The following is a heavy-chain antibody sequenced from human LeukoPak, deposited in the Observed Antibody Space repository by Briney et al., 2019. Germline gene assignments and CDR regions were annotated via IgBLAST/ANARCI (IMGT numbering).Heavy chain of an antibody. CDR1: GGSISSSSYY. D-gene: IGHD6-6*01. Sequence: PSETLSLTCSVSGGSISSSSYYWGWIRQPPGKGLEWIGTIYYNGDTYYNPSLKSRVTVSIDTSKNQFSLKLSSVTVADTAVYYCARDSHYSTSSPYYYYYTNVWGEGTTVIVSS. J-gene: IGHJ6*03. CDR3: ARDSHYSTSSPYYYYYTNV. V-gene: IGHV4-39*07. CDR2: IYYNGDT.